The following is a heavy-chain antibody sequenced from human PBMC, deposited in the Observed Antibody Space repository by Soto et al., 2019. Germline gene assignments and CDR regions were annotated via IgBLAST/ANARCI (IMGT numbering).Heavy chain of an antibody. Sequence: GGSLRLSCAASGFTFDDYAMHWVRQAPGKGLEWVSGISWNSGSIGYADSVKGRFTISRDNAKNSLYLQMNSLRAEDTALYYCAKDSSHCSGGSCYFDYWGQGTLVTVSS. D-gene: IGHD2-15*01. CDR2: ISWNSGSI. J-gene: IGHJ4*02. CDR1: GFTFDDYA. V-gene: IGHV3-9*01. CDR3: AKDSSHCSGGSCYFDY.